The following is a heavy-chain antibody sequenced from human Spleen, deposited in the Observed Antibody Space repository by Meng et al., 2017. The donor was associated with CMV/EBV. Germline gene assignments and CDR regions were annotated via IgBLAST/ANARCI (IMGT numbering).Heavy chain of an antibody. D-gene: IGHD6-13*01. V-gene: IGHV1-69*05. J-gene: IGHJ4*02. CDR2: IIPIFGTA. Sequence: QVQLVQSGAEVKKPGSSVNVSYKASGRNFSSYAISCVRQAPGQGLEWMGGIIPIFGTANYAQKFQGRVTISTDESTSTAYMELSSLRSEDTAVYYCIAAQDYWGQGTLVTVSS. CDR3: IAAQDY. CDR1: GRNFSSYA.